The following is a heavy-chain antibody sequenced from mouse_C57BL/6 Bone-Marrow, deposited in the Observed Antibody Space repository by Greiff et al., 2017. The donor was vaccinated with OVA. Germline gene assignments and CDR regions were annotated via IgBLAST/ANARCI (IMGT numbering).Heavy chain of an antibody. Sequence: DVQLVESGGGLVKPGGSLKLSCAASGFTFSSYAMSWVRQTPDKRLEWVATISDGGCYTYYPDNVKGRFPISRDNAKNNLYLQMSHLKTEDTAMYYCARDPALPAWFAYWGQGTLVTVSA. D-gene: IGHD2-12*01. V-gene: IGHV5-4*01. J-gene: IGHJ3*01. CDR2: ISDGGCYT. CDR1: GFTFSSYA. CDR3: ARDPALPAWFAY.